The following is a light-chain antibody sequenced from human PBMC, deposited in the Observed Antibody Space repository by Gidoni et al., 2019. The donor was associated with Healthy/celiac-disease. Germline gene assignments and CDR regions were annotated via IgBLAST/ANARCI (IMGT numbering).Light chain of an antibody. J-gene: IGKJ1*01. CDR2: GAS. CDR3: QQYGSSPRT. V-gene: IGKV3-20*01. CDR1: QSVSSSY. Sequence: EIVLPQPPGTLSLSPGERATLSCRASQSVSSSYLAWYQQKPGQAPRLLIYGASSRATGIPDRFSGSGSGTDFTLTISRLEPEDFAVYFCQQYGSSPRTFXXXTKVEIK.